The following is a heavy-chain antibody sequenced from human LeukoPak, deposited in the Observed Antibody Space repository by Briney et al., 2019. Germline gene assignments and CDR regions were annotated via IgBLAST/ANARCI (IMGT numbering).Heavy chain of an antibody. J-gene: IGHJ6*02. CDR2: ISTSSSYI. CDR3: ATGGQSRAYGMDV. D-gene: IGHD3-16*01. Sequence: GGSLRLSCAASGFTFSDFVMNWVRQAPGKGLEWVSSISTSSSYISYADSVKGRFTISRDNPNNSLYLQMNRLRTQDTAVYYCATGGQSRAYGMDVWGQGTTVTVSS. CDR1: GFTFSDFV. V-gene: IGHV3-21*01.